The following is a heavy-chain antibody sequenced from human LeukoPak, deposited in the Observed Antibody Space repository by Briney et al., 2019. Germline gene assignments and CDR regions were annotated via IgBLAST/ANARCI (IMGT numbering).Heavy chain of an antibody. CDR3: ARELAVPGTYHYFDF. V-gene: IGHV3-30-3*01. Sequence: GGSLRLSCAASGFTFSSYAMHWVRQAPGKGLEWVAVISYDGSNKYYADSVKGRFTISRDNAKNSLYLQMNSLRADDTAVYYCARELAVPGTYHYFDFWGQGTLVTVSS. CDR2: ISYDGSNK. D-gene: IGHD6-13*01. CDR1: GFTFSSYA. J-gene: IGHJ4*02.